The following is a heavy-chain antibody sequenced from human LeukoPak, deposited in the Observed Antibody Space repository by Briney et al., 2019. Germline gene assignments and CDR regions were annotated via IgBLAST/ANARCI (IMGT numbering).Heavy chain of an antibody. CDR3: AKIIGVQQQLVDY. J-gene: IGHJ4*02. CDR1: GFTFSSYG. CDR2: ISYDGSNK. V-gene: IGHV3-30*18. D-gene: IGHD6-13*01. Sequence: GGSLRLSCAASGFTFSSYGMHWVRQAPGKGLEWVAVISYDGSNKYYADSVKGRFTISRDNSENTLYLQMNSLRAEDTAVYYCAKIIGVQQQLVDYWGQGTLVTVSS.